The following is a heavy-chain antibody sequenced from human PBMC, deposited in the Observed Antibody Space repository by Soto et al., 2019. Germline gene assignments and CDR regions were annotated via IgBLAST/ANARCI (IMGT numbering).Heavy chain of an antibody. CDR1: GFTFSSSW. D-gene: IGHD3-9*01. CDR2: ISSSSSYT. J-gene: IGHJ6*02. Sequence: GGSLRLSCAASGFTFSSSWMSWIRQAPGKGLEWVSYISSSSSYTNYADSVKGRFTISRDNAKNSLYLQMNSLRAEDTAVYYCARERNFAYYYGMDVWGQGTTVTVSS. CDR3: ARERNFAYYYGMDV. V-gene: IGHV3-11*06.